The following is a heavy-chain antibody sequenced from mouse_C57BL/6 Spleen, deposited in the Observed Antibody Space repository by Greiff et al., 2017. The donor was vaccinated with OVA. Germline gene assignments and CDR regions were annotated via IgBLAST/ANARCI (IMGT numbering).Heavy chain of an antibody. CDR3: AHLPYYSNYAFDS. D-gene: IGHD2-5*01. V-gene: IGHV1-53*01. CDR1: GYTFTSYW. J-gene: IGHJ2*01. CDR2: INPSNGGT. Sequence: VQLQQPGTELVKPGASVKLSCKASGYTFTSYWMHWVKQRPGQGLEWIGNINPSNGGTNYNEEFKSKAKLTVDKSSSTAYMQLSSLTSEDSAVYYCAHLPYYSNYAFDSWGQGTTLTVSS.